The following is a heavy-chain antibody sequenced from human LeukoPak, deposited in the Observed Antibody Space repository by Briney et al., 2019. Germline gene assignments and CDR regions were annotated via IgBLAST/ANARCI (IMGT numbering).Heavy chain of an antibody. D-gene: IGHD3-3*01. CDR3: AEVKDFWSGYQGIWGYHFDY. CDR2: IYHSGST. Sequence: KPSETLSLTCTVSGGSISSGGYYWNWIRQPPGKGLEWIGYIYHSGSTYYNPSLKSRVTISVDRLKNQFSLKLSSVTAADTAVYYCAEVKDFWSGYQGIWGYHFDYWGQGTLVTVSS. J-gene: IGHJ4*02. V-gene: IGHV4-30-2*02. CDR1: GGSISSGGYY.